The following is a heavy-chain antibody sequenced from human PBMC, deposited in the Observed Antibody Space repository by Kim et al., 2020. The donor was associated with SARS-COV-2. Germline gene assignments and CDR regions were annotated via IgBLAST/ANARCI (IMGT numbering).Heavy chain of an antibody. Sequence: GGSLRLSCAASGFTFSSYGMHWVRQAPGKGLEWVAVIWYDGSNKYYADSVKGRFTISRDNSKNTLYLQMNSLRAEDTAVYYCARTRRYSGYDLNYWGQGTLVTVSS. CDR2: IWYDGSNK. J-gene: IGHJ4*02. CDR3: ARTRRYSGYDLNY. V-gene: IGHV3-33*01. D-gene: IGHD5-12*01. CDR1: GFTFSSYG.